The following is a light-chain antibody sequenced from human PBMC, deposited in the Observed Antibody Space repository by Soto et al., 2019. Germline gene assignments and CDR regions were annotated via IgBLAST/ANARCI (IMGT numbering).Light chain of an antibody. CDR2: DVS. J-gene: IGLJ2*01. CDR3: CSYAGSYNVV. CDR1: SSDVGGYNY. V-gene: IGLV2-11*01. Sequence: QSALTQPRSVSGSPGQSVTISCTGTSSDVGGYNYVSWYQQHPGKAPKLMIFDVSKRPSGVPDRFSGSKSGNTASLTISGLQAEDEADHYCCSYAGSYNVVFGGGTQLTVL.